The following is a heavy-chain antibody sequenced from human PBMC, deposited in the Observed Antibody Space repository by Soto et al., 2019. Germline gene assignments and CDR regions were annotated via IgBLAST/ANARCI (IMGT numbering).Heavy chain of an antibody. V-gene: IGHV4-38-2*01. CDR1: VYSIISGYY. CDR2: IYHSGST. Sequence: SETLSLTCAFSVYSIISGYYCGWIRQPPGKGLEWIGSIYHSGSTYYNPSLKSRATISVDTSKNQFSLKLSSVTAADTAVYYCARSTMVRGVIHWFDPWGQGTLVTVSS. J-gene: IGHJ5*02. CDR3: ARSTMVRGVIHWFDP. D-gene: IGHD3-10*01.